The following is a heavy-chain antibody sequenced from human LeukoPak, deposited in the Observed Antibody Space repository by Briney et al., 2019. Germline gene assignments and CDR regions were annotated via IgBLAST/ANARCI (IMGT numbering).Heavy chain of an antibody. D-gene: IGHD2-15*01. Sequence: GGSLRLSCEASGFIFSSYGMYWVRQAPGKGLEWVAVIWNDGSNQYYADSVKGRFTISRDNSKNTLYLQMNSLRAEDTAVYYCARDLWPLSVVTLHGYWGQGTLVTVSS. CDR3: ARDLWPLSVVTLHGY. J-gene: IGHJ4*02. V-gene: IGHV3-33*01. CDR1: GFIFSSYG. CDR2: IWNDGSNQ.